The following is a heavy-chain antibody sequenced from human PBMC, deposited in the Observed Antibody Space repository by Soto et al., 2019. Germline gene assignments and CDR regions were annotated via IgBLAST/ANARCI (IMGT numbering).Heavy chain of an antibody. Sequence: SETLSLTCPVSRASVSRVSYYWRWIRHPPGKGLGWIGNIYYTWSTNYNPSLKNLVTIPVATLKNHFSLTLSPMTGPHTAMYYGAREIQSISTWFDPWGQGTLVTVSS. J-gene: IGHJ5*02. CDR3: AREIQSISTWFDP. CDR2: IYYTWST. D-gene: IGHD2-21*01. CDR1: RASVSRVSYY. V-gene: IGHV4-61*03.